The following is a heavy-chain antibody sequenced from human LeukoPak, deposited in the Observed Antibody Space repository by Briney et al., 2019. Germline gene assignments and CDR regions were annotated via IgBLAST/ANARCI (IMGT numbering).Heavy chain of an antibody. CDR2: ISGSGGTT. V-gene: IGHV3-23*01. CDR3: AKGSSSSGYY. J-gene: IGHJ4*02. Sequence: PGGSLRLSCAASGFTFSDYAMSWVRQAPGTGLEWVSTISGSGGTTYYADSVKGRFTISRDNSKNTLYLQMNSLRPEDTAVYYCAKGSSSSGYYWGQGTLVTVSS. D-gene: IGHD6-6*01. CDR1: GFTFSDYA.